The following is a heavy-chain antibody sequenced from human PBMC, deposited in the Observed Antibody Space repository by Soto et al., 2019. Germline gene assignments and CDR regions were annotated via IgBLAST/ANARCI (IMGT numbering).Heavy chain of an antibody. CDR2: ISIYNGNT. CDR3: ASDGTTGTLYVLDI. V-gene: IGHV1-18*01. CDR1: GYNETRYA. D-gene: IGHD4-4*01. J-gene: IGHJ6*02. Sequence: ASVKVSCKASGYNETRYAISWVRQAPGQGLEWMGWISIYNGNTHYAEKFQGRITMTTDTSTSTVYMEMRSLRSDDTAVYFCASDGTTGTLYVLDIWGQGTTVTVSS.